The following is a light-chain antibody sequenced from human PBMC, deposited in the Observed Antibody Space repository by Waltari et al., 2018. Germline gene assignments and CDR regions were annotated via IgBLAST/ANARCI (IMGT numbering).Light chain of an antibody. CDR1: QSVSSN. Sequence: EIVMTQSPATLSVSPGERATVSCRASQSVSSNLAWYQQKPGQAPRLLIYDASTRATDIPARFSGGVSGTEFTLTISSLQSEDFAVYYCQQYNDWPQTFGQGTKVEIK. CDR3: QQYNDWPQT. CDR2: DAS. J-gene: IGKJ1*01. V-gene: IGKV3-15*01.